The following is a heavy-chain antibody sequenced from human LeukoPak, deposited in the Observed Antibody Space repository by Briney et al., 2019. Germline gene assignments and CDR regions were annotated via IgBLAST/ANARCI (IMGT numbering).Heavy chain of an antibody. V-gene: IGHV7-4-1*02. CDR2: INTNTGNP. J-gene: IGHJ4*02. CDR3: ARDWDYYGSGSYYIAFDY. Sequence: ASVKVSCKASGYTFTSYDINWVRQAPGQGLEWMGWINTNTGNPTYAQGFTGRFVFSLDTSVSTAYLQISSLKAEDTAVYYCARDWDYYGSGSYYIAFDYWGQGTLVTVSS. D-gene: IGHD3-10*01. CDR1: GYTFTSYD.